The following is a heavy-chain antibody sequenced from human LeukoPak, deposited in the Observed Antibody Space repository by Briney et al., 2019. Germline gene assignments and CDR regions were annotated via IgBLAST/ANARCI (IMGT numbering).Heavy chain of an antibody. CDR1: GFTLSSHA. J-gene: IGHJ6*03. CDR3: ARAHLSSSSTDYMDV. D-gene: IGHD6-6*01. Sequence: PGGSLRLSCAASGFTLSSHAIHWARQAPGKGLEWVALISYDGNIKYYAVSVKGRFTISRDNSKNTLSLQMNSLRPEDTAVYYCARAHLSSSSTDYMDVWGKGTTVTVSS. CDR2: ISYDGNIK. V-gene: IGHV3-30*04.